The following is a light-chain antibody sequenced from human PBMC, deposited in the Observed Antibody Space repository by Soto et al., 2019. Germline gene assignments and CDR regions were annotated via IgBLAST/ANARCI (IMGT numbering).Light chain of an antibody. CDR1: QSVSSS. V-gene: IGKV3-11*01. CDR2: DAS. Sequence: EIVSTQSPATLSLSPGERATLSCRASQSVSSSLAWYQLKPGQAPRLLIYDASNRATGIPARFSGSGSGTDFTLTISSLEPEDFVVYYCQQRSNWPRTFGQGTKVEIK. J-gene: IGKJ1*01. CDR3: QQRSNWPRT.